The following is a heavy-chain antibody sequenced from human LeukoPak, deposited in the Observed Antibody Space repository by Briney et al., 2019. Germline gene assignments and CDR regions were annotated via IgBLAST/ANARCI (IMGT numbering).Heavy chain of an antibody. CDR2: MNPNSGNT. J-gene: IGHJ5*02. Sequence: GASVKVSCKASGYTFTSYDINWVRQATGQGLEWMGWMNPNSGNTGYAQKFQGRVTMTRNTSISTAYMELSSLRSEDTAVYYCARKLVAAAEGWFDPWGQGTLVTVSS. CDR3: ARKLVAAAEGWFDP. CDR1: GYTFTSYD. D-gene: IGHD6-13*01. V-gene: IGHV1-8*01.